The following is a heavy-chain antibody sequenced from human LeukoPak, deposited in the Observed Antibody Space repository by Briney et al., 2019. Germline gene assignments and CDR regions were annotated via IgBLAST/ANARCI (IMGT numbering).Heavy chain of an antibody. J-gene: IGHJ6*02. V-gene: IGHV1-2*04. Sequence: GASVKVSCKASGYTFTGYYMHWVRQAPGQGLEWMGWINPNSGGTNYAQKFQGWVTMTRDTSISTAYMELSRLRSDDTAVYYCARETPYSSGSCMDVWGQGTTVTVSS. CDR3: ARETPYSSGSCMDV. D-gene: IGHD6-19*01. CDR1: GYTFTGYY. CDR2: INPNSGGT.